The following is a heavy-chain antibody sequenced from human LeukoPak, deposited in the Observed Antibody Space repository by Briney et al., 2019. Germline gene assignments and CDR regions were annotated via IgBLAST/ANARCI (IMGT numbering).Heavy chain of an antibody. V-gene: IGHV3-11*06. CDR3: ARGPQNSYGSGTYYDGVFDN. D-gene: IGHD3-10*01. CDR1: GFTFSDYY. CDR2: ISSSSSYT. J-gene: IGHJ4*02. Sequence: GGSLRLSCAASGFTFSDYYMSWIRQAPGKGLEWVSYISSSSSYTNYADSVKGRFTISRDNAKNSLYLQMNSLRAEDTAVYFCARGPQNSYGSGTYYDGVFDNWGQGTLVTVAS.